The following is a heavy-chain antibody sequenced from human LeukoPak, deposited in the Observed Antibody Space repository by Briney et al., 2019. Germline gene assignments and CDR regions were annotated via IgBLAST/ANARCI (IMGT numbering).Heavy chain of an antibody. V-gene: IGHV1-18*01. CDR3: ARDSKYDFWSGYYLSHFDY. CDR1: GYTFTGYG. Sequence: ASVKVSCKASGYTFTGYGISWVRQAPGQGLEWMGWISAYNGNTNYAQKLQGRVTMTTDTSTSTAYMELRSLRSNDTAVYYCARDSKYDFWSGYYLSHFDYWGQGTLVTVSS. J-gene: IGHJ4*02. CDR2: ISAYNGNT. D-gene: IGHD3-3*01.